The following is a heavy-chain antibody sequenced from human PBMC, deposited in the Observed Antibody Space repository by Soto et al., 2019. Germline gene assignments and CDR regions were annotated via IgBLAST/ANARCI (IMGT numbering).Heavy chain of an antibody. Sequence: QVQLVQSGAEVKKPGSSVKVSCKASGGTFSSYAISWVRQAPGQGLEWMGGIIPIFGTANYAQKFQGRVTITADESTSTAYMELSSLRSEDTAVYYCASGIDDGYKNYYYYGMDVWGQGTTVTVSS. J-gene: IGHJ6*02. V-gene: IGHV1-69*01. D-gene: IGHD5-12*01. CDR2: IIPIFGTA. CDR3: ASGIDDGYKNYYYYGMDV. CDR1: GGTFSSYA.